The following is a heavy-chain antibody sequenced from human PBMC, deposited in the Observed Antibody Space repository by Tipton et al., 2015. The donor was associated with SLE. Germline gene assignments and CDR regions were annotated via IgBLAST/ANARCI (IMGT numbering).Heavy chain of an antibody. CDR1: GGSISSSSYY. V-gene: IGHV4-39*01. D-gene: IGHD6-25*01. Sequence: TLSLTCTVSGGSISSSSYYWGWIRQPPGKGLEWIGSIYYSGSTYYNPSLNSRVTISVDTSKNQFSLKLSSVTAADTAVYYCARVGAAAGLYFDYWGQGTLVPVSS. CDR3: ARVGAAAGLYFDY. CDR2: IYYSGST. J-gene: IGHJ4*02.